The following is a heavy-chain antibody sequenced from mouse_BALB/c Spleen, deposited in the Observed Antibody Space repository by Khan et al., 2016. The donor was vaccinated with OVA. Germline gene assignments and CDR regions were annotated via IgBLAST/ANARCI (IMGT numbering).Heavy chain of an antibody. Sequence: VQLQQSGAELVKPGASVKLSCKASGYTFTSYYIYWVKQRPGQGLEWIGGINPSNGGTYFNEKFESKATLNVEKSSRTACMQVSSLTSEDSSVYYCTSSGCAAFAYWGQGTLVTVSA. J-gene: IGHJ3*01. CDR1: GYTFTSYY. V-gene: IGHV1S81*02. CDR3: TSSGCAAFAY. CDR2: INPSNGGT. D-gene: IGHD3-1*01.